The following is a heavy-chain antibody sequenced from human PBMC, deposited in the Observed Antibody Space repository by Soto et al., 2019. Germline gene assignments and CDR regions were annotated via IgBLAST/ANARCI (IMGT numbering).Heavy chain of an antibody. J-gene: IGHJ4*02. V-gene: IGHV1-8*01. CDR2: MNPNSGNT. CDR3: ARNLGYCSSTSCYSVGGY. CDR1: GYTFISYD. D-gene: IGHD2-2*01. Sequence: QVQLVQSGAEVKKPGASLKVSCKASGYTFISYDINWVRQATGQGLEWMGWMNPNSGNTGYAQKFQGRVTMTRNTSISTAYMELSSLRSEDTAVYYCARNLGYCSSTSCYSVGGYWGQGTLVTVSS.